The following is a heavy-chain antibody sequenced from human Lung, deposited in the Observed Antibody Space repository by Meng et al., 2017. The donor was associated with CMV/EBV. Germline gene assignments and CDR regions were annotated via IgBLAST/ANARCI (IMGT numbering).Heavy chain of an antibody. Sequence: SVKVSCKTSGGTFSSYTISWVRQAPGQGLEWMGRIIPILGIASYSQKFQGRVTITADKSTSTAYMELSSLRSEDTAVYYCANWGWGALYGGMDVWGQGTTVTVSS. V-gene: IGHV1-69*02. CDR3: ANWGWGALYGGMDV. D-gene: IGHD3-16*01. J-gene: IGHJ6*02. CDR1: GGTFSSYT. CDR2: IIPILGIA.